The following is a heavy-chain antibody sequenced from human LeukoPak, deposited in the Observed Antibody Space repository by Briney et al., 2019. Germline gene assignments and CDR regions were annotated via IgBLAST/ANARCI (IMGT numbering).Heavy chain of an antibody. Sequence: PGGSLRLSCAASGFTFSSYSMNWDRQAPGKGLEWVSSISSSSSYIYYADSVKGRFTISRDNAKNSLYLQMNSLRAEDTAVYYCAREDYGDYAVDYWGQGTLVTVSS. CDR1: GFTFSSYS. V-gene: IGHV3-21*01. D-gene: IGHD4-17*01. J-gene: IGHJ4*02. CDR2: ISSSSSYI. CDR3: AREDYGDYAVDY.